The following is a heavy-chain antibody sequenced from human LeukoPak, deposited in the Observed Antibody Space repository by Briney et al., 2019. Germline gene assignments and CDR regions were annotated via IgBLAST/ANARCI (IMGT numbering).Heavy chain of an antibody. V-gene: IGHV3-23*01. J-gene: IGHJ5*02. CDR1: GFTVSSNY. D-gene: IGHD3-3*01. CDR3: AKNDFWTPNWFDP. CDR2: ISGSGGST. Sequence: GGSLRLSCAASGFTVSSNYMSWVRQAPGKGLEWVSAISGSGGSTYYADSVKGRFTISRDNSKNTLYLQMNSLRAEDTAVYYCAKNDFWTPNWFDPWGQGTLVTVSS.